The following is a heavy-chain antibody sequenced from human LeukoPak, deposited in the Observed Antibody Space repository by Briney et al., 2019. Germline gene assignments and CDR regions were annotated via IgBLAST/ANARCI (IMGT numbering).Heavy chain of an antibody. CDR3: ARVPVGVGSGSYWGNWFDP. D-gene: IGHD3-10*01. Sequence: GGSLRLSCAASGFTFSSYWMHWVRQAPGKGLVWVSRINSDGSSTSYADSVRGRYTISRDNAKNTLYLQMNSLRAEDTAVYYCARVPVGVGSGSYWGNWFDPWGQGTLVTVSS. J-gene: IGHJ5*02. V-gene: IGHV3-74*01. CDR1: GFTFSSYW. CDR2: INSDGSST.